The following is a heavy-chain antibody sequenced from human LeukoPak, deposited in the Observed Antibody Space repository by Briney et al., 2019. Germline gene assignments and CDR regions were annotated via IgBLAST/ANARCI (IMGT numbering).Heavy chain of an antibody. CDR1: GGTFSSYA. CDR3: ARVRHEESANWFDP. D-gene: IGHD3-10*01. Sequence: GSSVKVSCKASGGTFSSYAISWVRQAPGQGLEWMGGIIPIFGTANYAQKFQGRVTITTDESTSTAYMELSRLRSDDTAVYYCARVRHEESANWFDPWGQGTLVTVSS. CDR2: IIPIFGTA. V-gene: IGHV1-69*05. J-gene: IGHJ5*02.